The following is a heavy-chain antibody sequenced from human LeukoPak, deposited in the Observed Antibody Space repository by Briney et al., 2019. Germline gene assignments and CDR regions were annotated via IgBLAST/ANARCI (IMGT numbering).Heavy chain of an antibody. CDR3: AKNGDRGAYCSGGTCYPYYYYYMDV. CDR1: GFTFSSYG. V-gene: IGHV3-30*18. CDR2: ISCDGSNK. Sequence: GGSLRLSCAASGFTFSSYGMHWVRQAPGKGLEWVAVISCDGSNKYYADSVKGRFTISRDNSRNTLYLQMNSLRAEGTAIYYCAKNGDRGAYCSGGTCYPYYYYYMDVWGKGTTVTISS. D-gene: IGHD2-15*01. J-gene: IGHJ6*03.